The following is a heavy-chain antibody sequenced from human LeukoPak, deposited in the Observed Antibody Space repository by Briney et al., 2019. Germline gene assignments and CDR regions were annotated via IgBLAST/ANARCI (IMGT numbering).Heavy chain of an antibody. CDR3: ARVGIPAAIRYYMDV. CDR2: INHSGSI. Sequence: SETLSLTCAVYGGSFSGYYWSWIRQPPGKGLEWIGEINHSGSINYNPSLKSRVTISVDTSKNQFSLKLSSVTAADTDVYYCARVGIPAAIRYYMDVWGKGTTVTVSS. J-gene: IGHJ6*03. CDR1: GGSFSGYY. V-gene: IGHV4-34*01. D-gene: IGHD2-2*02.